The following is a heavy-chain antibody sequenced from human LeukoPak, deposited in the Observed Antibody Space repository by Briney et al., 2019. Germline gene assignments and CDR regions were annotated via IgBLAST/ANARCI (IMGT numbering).Heavy chain of an antibody. D-gene: IGHD1-26*01. CDR2: IKEDGTEK. CDR3: VRAGWELDY. CDR1: GFNFKNYW. V-gene: IGHV3-7*01. J-gene: IGHJ4*02. Sequence: GGSLRLSCRTSGFNFKNYWMSWVRQGPGTGLEWVAHIKEDGTEKYYADSVKGRFTIARDDATNSLYLQMNSLRAEDTALYYCVRAGWELDYWGQGTPVTVSS.